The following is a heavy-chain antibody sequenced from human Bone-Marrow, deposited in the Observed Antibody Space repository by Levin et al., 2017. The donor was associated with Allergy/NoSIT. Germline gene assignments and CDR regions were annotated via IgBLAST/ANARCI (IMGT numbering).Heavy chain of an antibody. J-gene: IGHJ4*02. CDR1: GYTFITYN. D-gene: IGHD6-13*01. CDR2: MNPNSGNT. Sequence: ASVKVSCKASGYTFITYNINWVRQATGQGLEWMGWMNPNSGNTSYAEKFQGRVTMTRDTSINTAYMELSSLRSEDTAVYYCARVIGAAGVWGQGTLVTVSS. CDR3: ARVIGAAGV. V-gene: IGHV1-8*01.